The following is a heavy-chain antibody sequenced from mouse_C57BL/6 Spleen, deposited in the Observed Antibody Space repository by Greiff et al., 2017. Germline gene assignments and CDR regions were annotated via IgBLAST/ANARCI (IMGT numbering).Heavy chain of an antibody. V-gene: IGHV1-18*01. CDR2: IHPNNGGT. CDR3: ARTWDEGPYLDN. CDR1: GYTFTDYN. D-gene: IGHD4-1*01. Sequence: EVQLQQSGPELVKPGASVKIPCKASGYTFTDYNMDWVKQSHGNSLEWIGGIHPNNGGTIYNQKFKGKATLTVDKSSSTAYMELRSQTSEDTAVYYCARTWDEGPYLDNWGQGTTLTVSA. J-gene: IGHJ2*01.